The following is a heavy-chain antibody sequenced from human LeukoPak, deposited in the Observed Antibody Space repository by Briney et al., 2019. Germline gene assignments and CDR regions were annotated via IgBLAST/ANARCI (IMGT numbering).Heavy chain of an antibody. V-gene: IGHV1-69*04. D-gene: IGHD6-19*01. J-gene: IGHJ4*02. CDR3: ARERGVAVAGSPGGY. CDR2: IIPILGIA. CDR1: GYTFTGYY. Sequence: EASVKVSCKASGYTFTGYYMHWVRQAPGQGLEWMGRIIPILGIANYAQKFQGRVTITADKSTSTAYMELSSLRSEDTAVYYCARERGVAVAGSPGGYWGQGTLVTVSS.